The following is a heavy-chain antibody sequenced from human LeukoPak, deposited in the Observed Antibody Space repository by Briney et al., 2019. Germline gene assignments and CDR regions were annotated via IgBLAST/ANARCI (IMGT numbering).Heavy chain of an antibody. CDR2: IYYSGST. CDR3: ARGPRIVGATKWAIDY. J-gene: IGHJ4*02. V-gene: IGHV4-59*12. Sequence: TSETLSLTCTVSGGSISSYYWSWIRQPPGKGLEWIGYIYYSGSTNYNPSLKSRVTISVDTSKNQFSLKLSSVTAADTAVYYCARGPRIVGATKWAIDYWGQGTLVTVSS. D-gene: IGHD1-26*01. CDR1: GGSISSYY.